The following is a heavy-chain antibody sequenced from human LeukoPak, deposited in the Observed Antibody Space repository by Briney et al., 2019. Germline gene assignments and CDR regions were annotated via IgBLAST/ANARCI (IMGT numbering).Heavy chain of an antibody. V-gene: IGHV3-33*01. CDR2: MWYDGSNL. D-gene: IGHD3-10*01. CDR3: ARDKNYYGSGSPSLYAFDI. CDR1: GFSFSSYG. Sequence: QPAKSLTLSCAASGFSFSSYGMHWVRQAQGKGLEWVALMWYDGSNLYYADSVKGRFTLSQDSSKNTLYVHMNSLRAEDTAVDYCARDKNYYGSGSPSLYAFDIWGQGTMVTVSS. J-gene: IGHJ3*02.